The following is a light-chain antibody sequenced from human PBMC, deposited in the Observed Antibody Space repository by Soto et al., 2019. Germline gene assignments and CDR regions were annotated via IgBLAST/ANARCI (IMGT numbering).Light chain of an antibody. Sequence: SVLTQPPSASGSPGQSVTISCTGTSSDVGGYNFVSWYQQHPGKAPKLIIYEVTKRPSGVPDRFSGSKSGNTASLTVSGLQAEDEADYYCSSYSGTNNYVFGTGTKLTVL. CDR3: SSYSGTNNYV. CDR2: EVT. CDR1: SSDVGGYNF. J-gene: IGLJ1*01. V-gene: IGLV2-8*01.